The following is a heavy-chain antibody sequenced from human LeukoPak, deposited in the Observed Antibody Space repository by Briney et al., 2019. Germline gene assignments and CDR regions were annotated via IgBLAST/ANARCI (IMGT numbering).Heavy chain of an antibody. CDR3: AKRGGSLSFDY. J-gene: IGHJ4*02. Sequence: ARSLRLSCAVSGFTLSSYAMDWVRQAPGKGLEWVAVISYDGSNKYYADSVKGRFTISRDNSKNTLYLQMNSLRAEDTAVYYCAKRGGSLSFDYWGQGTLVTVSS. V-gene: IGHV3-30*04. CDR2: ISYDGSNK. CDR1: GFTLSSYA. D-gene: IGHD6-6*01.